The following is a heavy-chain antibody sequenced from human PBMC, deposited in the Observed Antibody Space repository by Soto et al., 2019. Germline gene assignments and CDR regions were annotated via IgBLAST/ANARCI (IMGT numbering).Heavy chain of an antibody. CDR1: GGSFSCYY. D-gene: IGHD3-10*01. CDR3: ARLPLITMVRGVIKYVDY. V-gene: IGHV4-34*01. CDR2: INHSGST. Sequence: PSETLSLTCAVYGGSFSCYYWSWIRQPPGKGLEWIGEINHSGSTNYNPSLKSRVTISVDTSKNQFSLKLSSVTAADTAVYYCARLPLITMVRGVIKYVDYWGQGTLVTVSS. J-gene: IGHJ4*02.